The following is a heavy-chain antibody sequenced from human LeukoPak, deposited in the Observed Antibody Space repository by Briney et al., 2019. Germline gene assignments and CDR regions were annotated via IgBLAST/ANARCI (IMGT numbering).Heavy chain of an antibody. Sequence: ASVKVSCKASGFTFTDYYIHWVGQAPGQGLEWMGRINLNSGATNCAQKFQDKVTMTRDTSITTAYMELRSLTSDDTAIYYCARIYGWTTSGTYELTDYWGQGTLVTVSS. CDR3: ARIYGWTTSGTYELTDY. J-gene: IGHJ4*02. V-gene: IGHV1-2*06. D-gene: IGHD1-26*01. CDR1: GFTFTDYY. CDR2: INLNSGAT.